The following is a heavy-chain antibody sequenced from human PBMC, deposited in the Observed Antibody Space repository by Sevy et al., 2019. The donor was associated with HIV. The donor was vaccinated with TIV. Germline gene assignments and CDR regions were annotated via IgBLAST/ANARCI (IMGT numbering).Heavy chain of an antibody. J-gene: IGHJ4*02. V-gene: IGHV3-7*01. CDR2: VNLDGSEK. CDR1: GFSFSSYW. Sequence: GSLRLSCAASGFSFSSYWMTWFRQAPGKELEWVANVNLDGSEKYYVDSVKGRFTISRDNARNSLYLQMNSLRAEDTAVYYCARSIDYWGQGTLVTVSS. CDR3: ARSIDY.